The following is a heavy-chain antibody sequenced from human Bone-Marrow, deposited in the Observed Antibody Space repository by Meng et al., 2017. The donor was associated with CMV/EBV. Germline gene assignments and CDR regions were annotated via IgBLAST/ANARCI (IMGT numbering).Heavy chain of an antibody. CDR3: AKESYSSSWNWFDP. D-gene: IGHD6-13*01. Sequence: GGSLRLSCAASGFTFSSYGMHWVRQAPGKGLEWVAVIWYDGSNKYYADSVKGRFTISRDNSKNTLYLQMNSLRAEDTAVYYCAKESYSSSWNWFDPWGQGTLVTVSS. CDR2: IWYDGSNK. CDR1: GFTFSSYG. V-gene: IGHV3-33*06. J-gene: IGHJ5*02.